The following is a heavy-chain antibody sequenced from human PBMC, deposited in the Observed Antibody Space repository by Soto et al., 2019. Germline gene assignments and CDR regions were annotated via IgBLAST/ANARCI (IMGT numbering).Heavy chain of an antibody. D-gene: IGHD3-3*01. J-gene: IGHJ6*02. CDR1: GFTFNNYA. V-gene: IGHV3-23*04. Sequence: EVQVVESGGGLVQPGGSLRLSCAASGFTFNNYAMSWVRQAAGKGLEWVSGISGSGSSTYYADSVYGRFTISRDNSINTLYLQMHSLRAEDTAVYYCAKEAEMSVGYGMDVWGQGTTVTVSS. CDR2: ISGSGSST. CDR3: AKEAEMSVGYGMDV.